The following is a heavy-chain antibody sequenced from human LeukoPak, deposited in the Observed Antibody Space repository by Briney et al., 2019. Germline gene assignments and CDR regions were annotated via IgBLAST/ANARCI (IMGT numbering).Heavy chain of an antibody. CDR1: GFTFSSYA. D-gene: IGHD6-13*01. CDR3: ARESWGSSWYYFDY. V-gene: IGHV3-30-3*01. CDR2: ISYDGSNK. J-gene: IGHJ4*02. Sequence: GGSLRLSCAASGFTFSSYAMHWVRQAPGKGLEWVAVISYDGSNKYYADSVKGRFTISRDNSKNTLYLQMNSLRAEDTAVYYCARESWGSSWYYFDYWGQGTLVTVSS.